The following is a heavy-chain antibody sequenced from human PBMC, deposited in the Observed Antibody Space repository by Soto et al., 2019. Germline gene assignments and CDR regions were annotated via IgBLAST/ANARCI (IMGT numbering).Heavy chain of an antibody. D-gene: IGHD5-12*01. Sequence: EVQVSESGGGLVRPGGSLRLSCAASGFIFTNYAMNWVRQAPAKGLEWVSVIGGRGTSAYYADSFQGRFTISRDDAKNTLSLQMSSLSADDTAIYYCVREGRGSFDFWGRGTMVTVSS. CDR1: GFIFTNYA. CDR3: VREGRGSFDF. V-gene: IGHV3-23*01. CDR2: IGGRGTSA. J-gene: IGHJ3*01.